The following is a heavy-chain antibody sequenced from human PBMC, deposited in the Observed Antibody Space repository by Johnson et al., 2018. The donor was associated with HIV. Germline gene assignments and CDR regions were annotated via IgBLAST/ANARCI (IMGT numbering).Heavy chain of an antibody. J-gene: IGHJ3*02. V-gene: IGHV3-13*01. CDR1: GFTFSSYD. CDR2: IGTAGDT. Sequence: LVESGGGLVQPGGSLRLPCAAPGFTFSSYDMHWVRQATGKGLEWVSAIGTAGDTYYPGSVKGRFTISRENAKNSLYLQMNSLRAGDTAVYYCARSLSSSWYIAFDMWGQGTMVTVTS. D-gene: IGHD6-13*01. CDR3: ARSLSSSWYIAFDM.